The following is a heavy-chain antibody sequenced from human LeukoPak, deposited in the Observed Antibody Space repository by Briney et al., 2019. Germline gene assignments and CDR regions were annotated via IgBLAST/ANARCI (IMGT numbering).Heavy chain of an antibody. Sequence: GGSLRLSCAASGFTFSSYAMSRVRQAPGKGLEWVSAISGSGGSTYYADSVKGRFTISRDNSKNTLYLQMNSLRAEDTSVYYCAEQKRGGWFDPWGQGTLVTVSS. J-gene: IGHJ5*02. D-gene: IGHD3-10*01. CDR1: GFTFSSYA. CDR3: AEQKRGGWFDP. V-gene: IGHV3-23*01. CDR2: ISGSGGST.